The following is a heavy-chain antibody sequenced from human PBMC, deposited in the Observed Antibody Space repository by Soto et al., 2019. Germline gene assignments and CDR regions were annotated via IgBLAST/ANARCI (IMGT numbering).Heavy chain of an antibody. D-gene: IGHD3-3*01. V-gene: IGHV3-23*01. Sequence: PVGSLRLSCAASGFTFSSYAMSWVRQAPGKGLEWVSAISGSGGSTYYADSVKGRFTISRDNSKNTLYLQMNSLRAEDTAVYYCAKDSHYDFWSGYYSGYWGQGTLVTVSS. CDR3: AKDSHYDFWSGYYSGY. CDR1: GFTFSSYA. CDR2: ISGSGGST. J-gene: IGHJ4*02.